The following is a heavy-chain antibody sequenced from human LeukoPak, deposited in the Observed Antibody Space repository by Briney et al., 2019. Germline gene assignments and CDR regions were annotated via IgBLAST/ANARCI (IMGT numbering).Heavy chain of an antibody. CDR1: GFTFSSYA. Sequence: GSLRLSCAASGFTFSSYAMSWVRQAPWKGLEWGSAISCSGGSTYYSDSVKGRFTISRDNSKNTLYLLMNSLRAEDTAVYYCAKEQGQQLVLNPFDYWGQGTLVTVSS. J-gene: IGHJ4*02. V-gene: IGHV3-23*01. D-gene: IGHD6-13*01. CDR3: AKEQGQQLVLNPFDY. CDR2: ISCSGGST.